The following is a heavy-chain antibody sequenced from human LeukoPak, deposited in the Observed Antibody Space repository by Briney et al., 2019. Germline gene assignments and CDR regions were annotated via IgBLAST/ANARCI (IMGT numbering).Heavy chain of an antibody. CDR2: ISWNSGSI. D-gene: IGHD4-11*01. Sequence: GGSLRLSCAASGFTFDDYAMHWVRQAPGKGLEWVSGISWNSGSIGYADSVKGRFTISRDNAKNSLYLQMNSLRAEDTALYYCATLQAPLDYRGQGNLVTVSS. V-gene: IGHV3-9*01. CDR1: GFTFDDYA. CDR3: ATLQAPLDY. J-gene: IGHJ4*02.